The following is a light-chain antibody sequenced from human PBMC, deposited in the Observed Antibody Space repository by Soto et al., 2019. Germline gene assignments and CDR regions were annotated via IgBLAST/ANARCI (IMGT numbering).Light chain of an antibody. CDR1: SSAIGAYDL. CDR3: TSFAPGRIYV. V-gene: IGLV2-14*03. Sequence: QSVLTQRASVSGSPGQSITISYSGTSSAIGAYDLVSWYQQHPGRAPKLIIYEVSHRFSGLSYRFSGSKSGDTASLTSSGLQAEDEGDYYCTSFAPGRIYVFGSGTKVTVL. CDR2: EVS. J-gene: IGLJ1*01.